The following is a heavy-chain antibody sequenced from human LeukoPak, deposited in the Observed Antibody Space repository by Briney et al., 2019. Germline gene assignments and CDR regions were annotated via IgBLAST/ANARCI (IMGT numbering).Heavy chain of an antibody. CDR2: INTNTGNP. D-gene: IGHD3-22*01. CDR1: GYIFTNYV. CDR3: ARGDYDTHGYQAR. Sequence: GASVKVSCKASGYIFTNYVLHWVRQAPGQGLEWMGWINTNTGNPTYAQGFTGRFVISLDTSVSTAYLQISSLKADDTAMYYCARGDYDTHGYQARWGQGTLVTVSS. V-gene: IGHV7-4-1*02. J-gene: IGHJ4*02.